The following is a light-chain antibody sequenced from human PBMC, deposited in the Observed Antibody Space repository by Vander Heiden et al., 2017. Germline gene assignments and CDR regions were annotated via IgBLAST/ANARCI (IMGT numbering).Light chain of an antibody. Sequence: ELVLTPSPAPLSLSPGERATLSCRASQSVSSSYLAWYQQKPGQAPRLLIYGASSRATGIPDRFSGSGSGTDFTLTISRLEPEDFAVYYCQQYGSSPRTFGQGTKVEIK. V-gene: IGKV3-20*01. J-gene: IGKJ1*01. CDR1: QSVSSSY. CDR3: QQYGSSPRT. CDR2: GAS.